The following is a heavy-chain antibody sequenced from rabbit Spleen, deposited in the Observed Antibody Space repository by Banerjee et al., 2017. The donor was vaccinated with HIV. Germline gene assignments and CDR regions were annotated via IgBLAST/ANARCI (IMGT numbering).Heavy chain of an antibody. J-gene: IGHJ6*01. V-gene: IGHV1S45*01. CDR1: GVSFSGNSY. CDR3: ARDTSSSFSSYGMDL. Sequence: QEQLVESGGGLVQPGASLTLTCIASGVSFSGNSYMCWVRQAPGKGLEWIACIDTGSSGFTYFASWAKGRFTISKTSSTTVTLQMTGLTAADTATYFCARDTSSSFSSYGMDLWGPGIVTVS. CDR2: IDTGSSGFT. D-gene: IGHD1-1*01.